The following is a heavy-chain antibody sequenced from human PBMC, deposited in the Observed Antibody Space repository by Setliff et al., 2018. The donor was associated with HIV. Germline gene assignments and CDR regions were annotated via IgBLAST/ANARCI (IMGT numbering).Heavy chain of an antibody. J-gene: IGHJ4*02. V-gene: IGHV1-24*01. D-gene: IGHD6-19*01. CDR2: FDPEDGDT. CDR3: ATAKEHWLSEGGFDY. CDR1: GYTLTEVS. Sequence: SVKVSCKISGYTLTEVSMHWVRQAPGKGLEWMGRFDPEDGDTLYAQRLQGRVTMTEDSSTDTAYMELSSLTSDDTAVYYCATAKEHWLSEGGFDYWGQGTLVTVSS.